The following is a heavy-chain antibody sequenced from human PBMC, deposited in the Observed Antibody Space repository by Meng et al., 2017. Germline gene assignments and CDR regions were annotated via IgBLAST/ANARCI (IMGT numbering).Heavy chain of an antibody. J-gene: IGHJ5*02. V-gene: IGHV1-2*06. CDR3: ARFGPRIAAPVSINNWFDP. D-gene: IGHD2-15*01. CDR1: GYTFTGYY. CDR2: INPNSGGT. Sequence: ASVKVSCKASGYTFTGYYMHWVRQAPGQGLEWMGRINPNSGGTNYAQKFQGRVNMTRDTSISTAYMELSRLRSDGTAVYYCARFGPRIAAPVSINNWFDPWGQGTLVTVSS.